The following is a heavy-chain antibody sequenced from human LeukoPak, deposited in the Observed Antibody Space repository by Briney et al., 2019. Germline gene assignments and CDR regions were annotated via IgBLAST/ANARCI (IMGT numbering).Heavy chain of an antibody. Sequence: GGSLRLSCAASGFTFSDHYMDWVRQAPGKGLEWVGRTRNKANSYTTEYAASVKGRFTISRDDSKNSLYLQMNSLKTEDTAVYYCARVDDGEAFDIWGQGTMVTVSS. CDR1: GFTFSDHY. CDR2: TRNKANSYTT. CDR3: ARVDDGEAFDI. J-gene: IGHJ3*02. D-gene: IGHD1-1*01. V-gene: IGHV3-72*01.